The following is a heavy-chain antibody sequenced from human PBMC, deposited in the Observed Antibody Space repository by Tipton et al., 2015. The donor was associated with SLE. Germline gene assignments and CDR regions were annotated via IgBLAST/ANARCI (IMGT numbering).Heavy chain of an antibody. CDR1: GGSISSSSYY. CDR3: ARDKLSGWYPRYFDL. V-gene: IGHV4-39*07. D-gene: IGHD6-19*01. CDR2: IYYSGST. Sequence: TLSLTCTVSGGSISSSSYYWGWIRQPPGKGLEWIGSIYYSGSTYYNPSLKSRVTISVDTSKNQFSPKLSSVTAADTAVYYCARDKLSGWYPRYFDLWGRGTLVTVSS. J-gene: IGHJ2*01.